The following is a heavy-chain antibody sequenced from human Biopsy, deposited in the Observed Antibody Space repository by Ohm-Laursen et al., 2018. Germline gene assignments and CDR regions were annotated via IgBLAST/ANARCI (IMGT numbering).Heavy chain of an antibody. J-gene: IGHJ4*02. CDR3: ARDLLEWSLPS. V-gene: IGHV1-2*02. Sequence: SVKVSCKASGDAFLGYYLHWVRQAPGQGLEWMGSIYPNSGDTDFAQKLQGRVSMTRDTSVSTAYLELSSLRSDDTAIYYCARDLLEWSLPSWGQGTLVTVSS. CDR1: GDAFLGYY. D-gene: IGHD3-3*01. CDR2: IYPNSGDT.